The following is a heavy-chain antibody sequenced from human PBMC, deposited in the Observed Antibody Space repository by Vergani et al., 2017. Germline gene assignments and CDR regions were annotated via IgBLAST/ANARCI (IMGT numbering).Heavy chain of an antibody. J-gene: IGHJ6*02. CDR3: AKDNRTPYYDILTGYYRHYYYGMDV. D-gene: IGHD3-9*01. V-gene: IGHV3-23*01. CDR1: GFTFSSYA. CDR2: ISGSGGST. Sequence: EVQLLESGGGLVQPGGSLRLSCAASGFTFSSYAMSWVRQAPGKGLEWVSAISGSGGSTYYADSVKGRFTISRDNSKKTLYLQMNSLRAEDTAVYYCAKDNRTPYYDILTGYYRHYYYGMDVWGQGTTVTVSS.